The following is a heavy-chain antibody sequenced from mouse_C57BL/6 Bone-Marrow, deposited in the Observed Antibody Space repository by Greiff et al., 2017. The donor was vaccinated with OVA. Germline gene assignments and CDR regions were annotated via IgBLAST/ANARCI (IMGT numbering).Heavy chain of an antibody. J-gene: IGHJ3*01. CDR3: ASERFAY. Sequence: EVQGVESGGDLVKPGGSLKLSCAASGFTFSSYGMSWVRQTPDKRLEWVATISSGGSYTYYPDSVKGRFTISRDNAKNTLYLQMSSLKSEDTAMYYCASERFAYWGQGTLVTVSA. CDR2: ISSGGSYT. CDR1: GFTFSSYG. V-gene: IGHV5-6*01.